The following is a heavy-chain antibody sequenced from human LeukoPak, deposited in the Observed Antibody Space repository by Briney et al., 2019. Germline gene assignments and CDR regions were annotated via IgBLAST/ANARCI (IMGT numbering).Heavy chain of an antibody. D-gene: IGHD5-18*01. V-gene: IGHV3-21*01. Sequence: GGSLRLSCAASGFTFSSYGMNWVRQAPGKGLEWVSSISSSSSYIYYADSVKGRFTISRDNAKNSLYLQMNSLRAEDTAVYYCASGYSYGYTAAYFDYWGQGTLVTVSS. CDR1: GFTFSSYG. CDR2: ISSSSSYI. CDR3: ASGYSYGYTAAYFDY. J-gene: IGHJ4*02.